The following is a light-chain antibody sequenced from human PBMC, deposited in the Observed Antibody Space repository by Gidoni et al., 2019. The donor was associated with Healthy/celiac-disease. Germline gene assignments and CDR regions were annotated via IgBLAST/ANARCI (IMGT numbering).Light chain of an antibody. CDR3: QNQAT. CDR2: GAS. J-gene: IGKJ1*01. V-gene: IGKV3-15*01. CDR1: QSVSSN. Sequence: EIVMTQSPATLSVSPGERATLSCRASQSVSSNLAWYQQKPGQAPRLLIYGASTRATGIPARFSGSGSGTEFTRTISRLQSEDFAVYYCQNQATFGQGTKVEIK.